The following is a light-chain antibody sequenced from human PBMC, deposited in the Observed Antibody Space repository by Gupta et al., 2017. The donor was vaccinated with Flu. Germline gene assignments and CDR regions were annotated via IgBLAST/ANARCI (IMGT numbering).Light chain of an antibody. J-gene: IGKJ5*01. CDR1: QSVSSY. Sequence: ATLSFSPGQRATLSCRASQSVSSYLAWQQPNPGQAPRLLIYDASIRATVIPARFSGRGSGTDFTLISSSLEPEDFAVYYFPQRSNGPTITFGQGTRLEIK. V-gene: IGKV3-11*01. CDR2: DAS. CDR3: PQRSNGPTIT.